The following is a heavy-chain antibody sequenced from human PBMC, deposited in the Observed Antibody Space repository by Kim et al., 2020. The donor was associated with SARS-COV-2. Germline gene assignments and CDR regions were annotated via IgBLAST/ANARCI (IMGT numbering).Heavy chain of an antibody. CDR3: ARDSSIRPRAFVLQRSSWPSIQEKSTAWFDP. J-gene: IGHJ5*02. Sequence: ETLSLTCAVYGGSFSGYYWSWIRQPPGKGLEWIGEINHSGSTNYNPSLKSRVTISVDTSKNQFSLKLSSVTAADTAVYYCARDSSIRPRAFVLQRSSWPSIQEKSTAWFDPWGQGTLVTVSS. CDR1: GGSFSGYY. V-gene: IGHV4-34*01. CDR2: INHSGST. D-gene: IGHD6-13*01.